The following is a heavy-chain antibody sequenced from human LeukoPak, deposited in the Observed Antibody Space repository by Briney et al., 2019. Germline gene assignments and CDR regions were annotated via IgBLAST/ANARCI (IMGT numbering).Heavy chain of an antibody. Sequence: SQTLSLTCTVSGGSISSGSYYWSWIRQPAGKGLEWIGRIYTSGSTNYNPSLKSRVTISVDTSKNQFSLKLSSVTAADTAVYYCAISDYGGYFDYWGQGTLVTVSS. D-gene: IGHD4-17*01. V-gene: IGHV4-61*02. CDR2: IYTSGST. J-gene: IGHJ4*02. CDR1: GGSISSGSYY. CDR3: AISDYGGYFDY.